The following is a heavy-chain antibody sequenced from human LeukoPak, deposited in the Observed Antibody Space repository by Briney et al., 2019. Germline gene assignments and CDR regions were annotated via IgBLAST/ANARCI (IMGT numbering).Heavy chain of an antibody. CDR1: GGSISSSSYY. CDR3: ASPVTSSWYKDDAFDI. J-gene: IGHJ3*02. CDR2: IYYSGST. V-gene: IGHV4-39*01. Sequence: SETLSLTCTVSGGSISSSSYYWGWIRQPPGTGLEWIGSIYYSGSTYYNPSLKSRVTISVDTSKNQFSLKLSSVTAADTAVYYCASPVTSSWYKDDAFDIWGQGTMVTVSS. D-gene: IGHD6-13*01.